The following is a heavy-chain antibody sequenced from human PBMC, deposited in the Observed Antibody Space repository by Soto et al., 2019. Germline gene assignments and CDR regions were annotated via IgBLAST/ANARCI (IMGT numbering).Heavy chain of an antibody. V-gene: IGHV1-18*01. J-gene: IGHJ6*02. CDR3: ARDRMTTVTTAWYYGMDV. CDR1: GYTLTLYG. CDR2: ISAYNGNI. Sequence: QVQLVQSGAEVKKPGASVKVSCTASGYTLTLYGISWVRHAPGQGLAWMGCISAYNGNINYAQNLQGRVTMTTDTSTSTAYMELRSLRSDDTAVYYCARDRMTTVTTAWYYGMDVWGQGTTVTVSS. D-gene: IGHD4-17*01.